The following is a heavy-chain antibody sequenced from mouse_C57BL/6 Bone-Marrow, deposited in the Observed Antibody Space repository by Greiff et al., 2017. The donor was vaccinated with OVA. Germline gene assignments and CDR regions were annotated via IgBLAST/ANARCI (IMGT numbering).Heavy chain of an antibody. CDR2: IAPSDSYI. CDR3: AISGSRLYLHY. V-gene: IGHV1-59*01. Sequence: QVQLQQPGAELVRPGTSVKLSCKASGYTFTNYWMHWVKQRPGQGLEWIGVIAPSDSYINYNQKFKGRATLTVDTSSSTAYMHLSSLTSEDSAVYYCAISGSRLYLHYWGQGTSLTVSS. D-gene: IGHD1-1*01. J-gene: IGHJ2*02. CDR1: GYTFTNYW.